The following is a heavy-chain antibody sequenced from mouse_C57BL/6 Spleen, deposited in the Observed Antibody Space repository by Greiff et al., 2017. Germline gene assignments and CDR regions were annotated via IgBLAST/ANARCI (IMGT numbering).Heavy chain of an antibody. CDR2: ISYDGSN. V-gene: IGHV3-6*01. CDR1: GYSITSGYY. D-gene: IGHD3-2*02. CDR3: ATAQLRLEFAY. Sequence: VQLKESGPGLVKPSQSLSLTCSVTGYSITSGYYWNWIRQFPGNKLEWMGYISYDGSNNYNPSLKNRISITRDTSKNQFFLKLNSVTTEDTATYYCATAQLRLEFAYWGQGTLVTVSA. J-gene: IGHJ3*01.